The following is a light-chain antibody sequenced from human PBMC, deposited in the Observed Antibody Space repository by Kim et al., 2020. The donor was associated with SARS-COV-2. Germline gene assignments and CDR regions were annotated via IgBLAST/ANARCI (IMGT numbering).Light chain of an antibody. Sequence: QSTTPSATATRKAVGGSRYCSWYKHNPGKARQLMIFDVRNRPSGVSDISSGSKSGKTASLTISGLQAENEADYYCSSYTSSSTLGVFGTGTKVTVL. V-gene: IGLV2-14*03. CDR3: SSYTSSSTLGV. J-gene: IGLJ1*01. CDR2: DVR. CDR1: RKAVGGSRY.